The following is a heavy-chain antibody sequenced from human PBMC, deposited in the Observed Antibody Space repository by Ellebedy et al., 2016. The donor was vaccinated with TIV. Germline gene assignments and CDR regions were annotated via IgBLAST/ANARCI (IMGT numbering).Heavy chain of an antibody. CDR3: ARHDARRWLQNGFAY. V-gene: IGHV4-61*01. D-gene: IGHD5-24*01. CDR1: GGSISSSSYY. J-gene: IGHJ4*02. CDR2: IYYSGST. Sequence: SETLSLXXTVSGGSISSSSYYWSWIRQPPGKGLEWIGYIYYSGSTNYNPSLKSRVTISVDTSKNQFSLKLSSVTAADTAVYYCARHDARRWLQNGFAYWGQGTLVTVSS.